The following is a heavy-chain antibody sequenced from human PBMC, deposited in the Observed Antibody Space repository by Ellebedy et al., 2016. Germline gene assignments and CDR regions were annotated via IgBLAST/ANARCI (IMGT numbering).Heavy chain of an antibody. Sequence: GESLKISCAASGFTFSSYAMSWVRQAPGKGLEWVSSINGSGTSTYYADSVKGRFTISRDNSKNTLYLQMNSLRAEDTAVYYCASFSGSYRNLYYWGQGTLVTVSS. CDR1: GFTFSSYA. CDR3: ASFSGSYRNLYY. J-gene: IGHJ4*02. V-gene: IGHV3-23*01. CDR2: INGSGTST. D-gene: IGHD1-26*01.